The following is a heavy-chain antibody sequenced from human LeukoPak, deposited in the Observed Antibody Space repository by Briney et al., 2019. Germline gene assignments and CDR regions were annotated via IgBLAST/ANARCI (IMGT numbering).Heavy chain of an antibody. CDR1: GGSISSSSYY. D-gene: IGHD2-2*02. J-gene: IGHJ2*01. V-gene: IGHV4-39*07. Sequence: SETLSLTCTVSGGSISSSSYYWGWIRQPPGKGLEWIGSIYYSGSTYYNPSLKSRVTISVDTSKNQFSLKLSSVTAADTAVYYCARNLVVPAAIWYFDLWGRGTLVTVSS. CDR2: IYYSGST. CDR3: ARNLVVPAAIWYFDL.